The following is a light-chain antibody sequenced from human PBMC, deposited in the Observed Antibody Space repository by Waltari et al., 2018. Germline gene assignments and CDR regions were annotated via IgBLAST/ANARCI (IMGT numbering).Light chain of an antibody. Sequence: DIVMTQSPLSLSVTPGEPASISCRSSQSLVHRNGDDFFDWYVQKPGQCPQLLIYLGSYRASGVPDRFSGSGSGTDFSLKISRVEAEDVGVYYCMQALQTPYTFGQGTKLEIK. J-gene: IGKJ2*01. V-gene: IGKV2-28*01. CDR1: QSLVHRNGDDF. CDR3: MQALQTPYT. CDR2: LGS.